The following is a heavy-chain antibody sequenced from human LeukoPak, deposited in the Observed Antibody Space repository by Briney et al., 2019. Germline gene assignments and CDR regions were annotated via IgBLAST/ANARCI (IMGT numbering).Heavy chain of an antibody. CDR3: ARGSRPVYNLLTGKRYFDY. Sequence: ASVKVSCKASGYAFTSYYMHWVRQAPGQGLEWMGIINPSGGSTTYAQKFRGRLTMTRDMSTSTVYMELSSLRSEDTAVYYCARGSRPVYNLLTGKRYFDYWGQGTLLTVSS. CDR1: GYAFTSYY. D-gene: IGHD3-9*01. CDR2: INPSGGST. V-gene: IGHV1-46*01. J-gene: IGHJ4*02.